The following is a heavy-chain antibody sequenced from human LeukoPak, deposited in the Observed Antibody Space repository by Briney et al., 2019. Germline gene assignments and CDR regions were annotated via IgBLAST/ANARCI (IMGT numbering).Heavy chain of an antibody. CDR3: ARAPLCSSTSCHSPRRVAGGGHFGY. D-gene: IGHD2-2*01. Sequence: GTLSLTCAVYVGSFSGYYWSWIRQPPGTGRRWLGEINHSGSTNYNPSPKSRVTISVDTSKNQFSLQLSSASSADTGVYYRARAPLCSSTSCHSPRRVAGGGHFGYGGQGTLVTVPT. V-gene: IGHV4-34*01. J-gene: IGHJ4*02. CDR2: INHSGST. CDR1: VGSFSGYY.